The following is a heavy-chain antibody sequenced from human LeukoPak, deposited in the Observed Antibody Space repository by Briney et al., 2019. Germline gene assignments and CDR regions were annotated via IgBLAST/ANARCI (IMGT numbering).Heavy chain of an antibody. CDR2: ISSDGSGT. Sequence: GGSLRLSCAVCGFSFRAYFFHWVRQVPGKGLVWVSRISSDGSGTFCADSVRGRFTISRDDDKNTVSMQMNSLRVEDTAVYYCARETLGSGLRAPDYWGRGALVTVSS. V-gene: IGHV3-74*01. D-gene: IGHD3-16*01. J-gene: IGHJ4*02. CDR3: ARETLGSGLRAPDY. CDR1: GFSFRAYF.